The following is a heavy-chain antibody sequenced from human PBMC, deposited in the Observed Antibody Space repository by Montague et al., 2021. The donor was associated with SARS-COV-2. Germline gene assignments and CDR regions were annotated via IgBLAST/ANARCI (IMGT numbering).Heavy chain of an antibody. CDR2: ISHRGTT. V-gene: IGHV4-34*01. Sequence: SETLSLTCAVYGGPFSAYYCTWLCQRPCPRKELISKISHRGTTNYNFNPSLRSRLTLSVDTSNSQFSLKLSSVTAADTGVYYCARWAPQTLPMIGLRGKSASDYWGQGTLVTVSS. CDR1: GGPFSAYY. J-gene: IGHJ4*02. CDR3: ARWAPQTLPMIGLRGKSASDY. D-gene: IGHD4-23*01.